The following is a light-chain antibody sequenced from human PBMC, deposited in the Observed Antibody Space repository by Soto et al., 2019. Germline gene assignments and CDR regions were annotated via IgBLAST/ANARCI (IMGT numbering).Light chain of an antibody. CDR3: SSYTSSSTLDV. CDR2: EVR. J-gene: IGLJ1*01. V-gene: IGLV2-14*01. Sequence: QSVLTQPASVSGSPGQSITISCTGTSSDVGGHDYVSWYQQHPGKAPKLIIYEVRNRPSGVSNRFSGSKSGNTASLTISGLQAEDEADYYCSSYTSSSTLDVFGTGTKVTVL. CDR1: SSDVGGHDY.